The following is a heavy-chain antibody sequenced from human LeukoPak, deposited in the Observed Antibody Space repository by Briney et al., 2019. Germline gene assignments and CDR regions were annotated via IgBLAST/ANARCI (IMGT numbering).Heavy chain of an antibody. CDR1: GFTFSNAW. J-gene: IGHJ4*02. Sequence: GSLRLSCAASGFTFSNAWMSWVRQAPGKGLEWVSYISSSGSTIYYADSVKGRFTISRDNAKNSLYLQMNSLRAEDTAVYYCARDKVALYYWGQGTLVTVSS. CDR3: ARDKVALYY. V-gene: IGHV3-48*04. CDR2: ISSSGSTI. D-gene: IGHD2-8*01.